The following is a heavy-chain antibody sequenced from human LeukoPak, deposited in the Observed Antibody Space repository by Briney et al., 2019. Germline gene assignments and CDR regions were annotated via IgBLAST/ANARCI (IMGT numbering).Heavy chain of an antibody. CDR1: GLTLSRYV. CDR2: IISSGGRT. Sequence: GGALRDSCAAFGLTLSRYVMHWVRPAPGKGLEYVSAIISSGGRTQFAHSLKSGFTISRDNSKNTLYLQMGSLRAEDMAVYYCARTKYSMAVAGPFDYGGQGTLVTV. V-gene: IGHV3-64*01. D-gene: IGHD6-19*01. J-gene: IGHJ4*02. CDR3: ARTKYSMAVAGPFDY.